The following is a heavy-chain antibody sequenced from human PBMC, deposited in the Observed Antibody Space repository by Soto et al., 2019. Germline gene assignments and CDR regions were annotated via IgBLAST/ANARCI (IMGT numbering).Heavy chain of an antibody. D-gene: IGHD3-3*01. CDR2: ISYDGSNR. Sequence: QVQLVESGGGVVQPGRSLRLSCAASAFTFSSYPMHWVRQAPGKGLEWVAVISYDGSNRYYADSVKGRFTISRDNSKSTLYLQMNSLRPADTAVYYCARGRGDFWNGYYPYWGQGTLVTVSS. CDR1: AFTFSSYP. J-gene: IGHJ4*02. CDR3: ARGRGDFWNGYYPY. V-gene: IGHV3-30-3*01.